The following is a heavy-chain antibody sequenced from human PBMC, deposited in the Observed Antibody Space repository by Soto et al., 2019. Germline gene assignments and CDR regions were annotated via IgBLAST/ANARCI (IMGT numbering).Heavy chain of an antibody. J-gene: IGHJ4*02. D-gene: IGHD6-19*01. CDR2: INHSGST. Sequence: QVQLQQWGAGLLKPSETLSLTCAVYGGSFSDFYWTWIRQLPGKGLEWIGEINHSGSTNYNPSLKRRVXXXGXXSKNQFSLNLRSVTAADTAVYYCGPRGAVADPRGYWGQGTLVTVSS. CDR1: GGSFSDFY. CDR3: GPRGAVADPRGY. V-gene: IGHV4-34*01.